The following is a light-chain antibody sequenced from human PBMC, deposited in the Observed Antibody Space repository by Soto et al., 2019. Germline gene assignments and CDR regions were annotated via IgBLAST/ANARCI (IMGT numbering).Light chain of an antibody. V-gene: IGLV2-23*01. J-gene: IGLJ2*01. CDR1: SSDVGSYNL. CDR3: CSYAVEGV. CDR2: EGS. Sequence: QSALTQPASVSGSPGQSITISCTGTSSDVGSYNLVSWYQQHPGKAPKLMIYEGSKRPSGVSNRFSGSKSGNTASLTISGLQAEDEDDYYCCSYAVEGVFGGGTKLTVL.